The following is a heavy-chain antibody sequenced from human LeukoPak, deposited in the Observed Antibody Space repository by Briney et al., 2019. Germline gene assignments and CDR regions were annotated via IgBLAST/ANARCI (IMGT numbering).Heavy chain of an antibody. V-gene: IGHV3-30*18. CDR3: AKEIAVAGLSMDV. J-gene: IGHJ6*02. D-gene: IGHD6-19*01. CDR2: ISYDGSNK. Sequence: GGSLRLSCAASGFTFSSYGMHWVRQAPGKGLEWVAVISYDGSNKYYADSVKGRFTISRDNSKNTLYLQMNSLRAEDTAVYYCAKEIAVAGLSMDVWGQGTTVTVSS. CDR1: GFTFSSYG.